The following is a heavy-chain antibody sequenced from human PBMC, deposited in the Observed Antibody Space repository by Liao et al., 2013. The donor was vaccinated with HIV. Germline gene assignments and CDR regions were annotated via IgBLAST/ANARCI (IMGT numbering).Heavy chain of an antibody. V-gene: IGHV4-4*07. D-gene: IGHD6-19*01. CDR3: ARVQLPTAYTSGWYLDY. J-gene: IGHJ4*02. Sequence: QVQLQESGPGLVKPSETLSLTCTVSGGSISSYYWSWIRQPAGKGLEWIGRIYISGSTNYNPSLKSRVTMSVDTPKNQFSLKLSSVTAADTAIYYCARVQLPTAYTSGWYLDYWGQGTLVTVSS. CDR2: IYISGST. CDR1: GGSISSYY.